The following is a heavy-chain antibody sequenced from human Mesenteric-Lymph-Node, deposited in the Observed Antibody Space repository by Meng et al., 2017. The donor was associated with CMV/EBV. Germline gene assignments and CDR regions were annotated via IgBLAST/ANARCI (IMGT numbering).Heavy chain of an antibody. D-gene: IGHD3-3*01. CDR1: GGSLSVYY. J-gene: IGHJ5*02. CDR3: VRKRFLGPNWVDP. Sequence: TCRVDGGSLSVYYWTWIRQPPGKGLEWIGEINESGNTNYNPSLKSRVTISVDTSKNQISLKLSSVTAADTAVYYCVRKRFLGPNWVDPWGQGTLVTVSS. CDR2: INESGNT. V-gene: IGHV4-34*01.